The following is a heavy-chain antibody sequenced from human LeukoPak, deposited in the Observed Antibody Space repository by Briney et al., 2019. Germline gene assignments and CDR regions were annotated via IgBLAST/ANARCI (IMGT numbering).Heavy chain of an antibody. J-gene: IGHJ3*02. CDR2: IYYSGST. D-gene: IGHD2-15*01. Sequence: SETLSLTCTVSGGSVSSGSYYWSWIRQPPGKGLEWIGHIYYSGSTNYNPSLKSRVTISVDTSKNQFSLKLSSVTAADTAVYYCARDPMAVAATLDAFDIWGQGTMVTVSS. CDR1: GGSVSSGSYY. CDR3: ARDPMAVAATLDAFDI. V-gene: IGHV4-61*01.